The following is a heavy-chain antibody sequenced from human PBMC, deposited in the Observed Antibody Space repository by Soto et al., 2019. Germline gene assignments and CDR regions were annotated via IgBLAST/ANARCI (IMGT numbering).Heavy chain of an antibody. D-gene: IGHD2-21*02. CDR2: IIPIFGTA. CDR3: ARLPVVTARNWFGP. V-gene: IGHV1-69*13. Sequence: AASVKVSCKASGGTFRSYAISWVRQAPGQGLEWMGGIIPIFGTANYAQKFQGRVTITADESTSTAYMELSSLRSEDTAVYYCARLPVVTARNWFGPWGQGTLVTVSS. J-gene: IGHJ5*02. CDR1: GGTFRSYA.